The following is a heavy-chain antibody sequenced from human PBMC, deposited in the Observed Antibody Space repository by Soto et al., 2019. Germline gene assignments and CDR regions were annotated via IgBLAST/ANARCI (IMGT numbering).Heavy chain of an antibody. CDR3: SGYFDDPQEASF. Sequence: QVQLIQSGPEVKKPGAAVKVSCRTSGYSFTRYSIHWVRQAPGQGLEWMGWLNPNTGEIRLAQKFEGRVTLSRDTSMRTVYMHLSGLRSDATAVFFCSGYFDDPQEASFWGQGTLVTVTS. J-gene: IGHJ4*02. CDR2: LNPNTGEI. D-gene: IGHD1-26*01. CDR1: GYSFTRYS. V-gene: IGHV1-2*02.